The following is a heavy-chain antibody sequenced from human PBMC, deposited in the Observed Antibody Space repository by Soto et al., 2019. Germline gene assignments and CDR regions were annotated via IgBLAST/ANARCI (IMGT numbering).Heavy chain of an antibody. J-gene: IGHJ6*02. CDR3: ATEEVRGGHCSGGSCQHYYYYGMDV. D-gene: IGHD2-15*01. Sequence: ASVKVSCKVSGYTLTELSMHWVRQAPGKGLEWMGGFDPEDGETIYAQKFQGRVTMTEDTSTDTAYMELSSLRSEDTAVYYCATEEVRGGHCSGGSCQHYYYYGMDVWGQGTTVTVSS. CDR2: FDPEDGET. CDR1: GYTLTELS. V-gene: IGHV1-24*01.